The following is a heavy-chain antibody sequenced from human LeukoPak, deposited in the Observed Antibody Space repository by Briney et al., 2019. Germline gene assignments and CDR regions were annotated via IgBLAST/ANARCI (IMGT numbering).Heavy chain of an antibody. CDR2: ITGSGGIT. V-gene: IGHV3-23*01. J-gene: IGHJ4*02. CDR3: AKWGDYDVLTGYYDHDY. D-gene: IGHD3-9*01. Sequence: GGSLRLSCAASGFTFSNYAMSWVRQAPGKGLEWVSAITGSGGITYYADSVKGRFTISRDNSKNTLYLQMNSLRAEDTAVYYCAKWGDYDVLTGYYDHDYWGQGTLVTVSS. CDR1: GFTFSNYA.